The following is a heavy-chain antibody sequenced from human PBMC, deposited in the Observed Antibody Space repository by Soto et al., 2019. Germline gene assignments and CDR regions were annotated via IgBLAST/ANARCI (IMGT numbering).Heavy chain of an antibody. D-gene: IGHD3-3*01. CDR1: GYPFTSYY. CDR2: INPSGGST. V-gene: IGHV1-46*01. CDR3: AREEWLDKYYYGTDV. Sequence: GASVKVSCKASGYPFTSYYTHWVRQAPGQGLEWMGIINPSGGSTSYAQKFQGRVTMTRDTSTSTVYMELSSLRSEDTAVYYCAREEWLDKYYYGTDVWGQGTTVTVSS. J-gene: IGHJ6*02.